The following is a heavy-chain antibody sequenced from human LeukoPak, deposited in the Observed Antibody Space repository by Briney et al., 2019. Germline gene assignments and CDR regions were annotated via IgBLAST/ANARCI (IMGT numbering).Heavy chain of an antibody. CDR3: ARADRLHGGPYLIGP. V-gene: IGHV3-23*01. J-gene: IGHJ5*02. Sequence: PGGSLRLSCTASGFTFSAYAMMWVRQAPGKGPEWVSAIRGGGGSAFYADSVKGRFTISRDNSKCTLFLQMNSLRAEDTAMYYCARADRLHGGPYLIGPWGQGTLVTVSS. D-gene: IGHD3-16*01. CDR1: GFTFSAYA. CDR2: IRGGGGSA.